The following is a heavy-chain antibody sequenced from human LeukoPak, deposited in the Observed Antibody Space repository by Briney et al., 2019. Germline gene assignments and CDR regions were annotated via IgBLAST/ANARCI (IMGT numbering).Heavy chain of an antibody. J-gene: IGHJ6*03. CDR3: AREGSPDYYYYYYMDV. CDR2: IYYSAST. D-gene: IGHD6-6*01. Sequence: SETLSLTCTVSGGSISSYYWSWIRQPPGKGLEWIGYIYYSASTNYNPSLKSRVTISVDTSKNQFSLKLSSVTAADTAVYYCAREGSPDYYYYYYMDVWGKGTTVTVSS. CDR1: GGSISSYY. V-gene: IGHV4-59*01.